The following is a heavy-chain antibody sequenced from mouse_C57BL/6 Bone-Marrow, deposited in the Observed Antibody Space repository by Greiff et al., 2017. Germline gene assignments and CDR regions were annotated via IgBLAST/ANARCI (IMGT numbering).Heavy chain of an antibody. CDR1: GYTFTSYW. V-gene: IGHV1-69*01. D-gene: IGHD1-1*01. Sequence: QVQLQQPGAELVMPGASVKLSCKASGYTFTSYWMHWVKQRPGPGLEWIGEIDPSDSYTNYNQKFKGKSTLTVDKSSSPAYMQLSSLTSEDSAVYYGARPTTVVAKGYFDVWGTGTTVTGSS. CDR2: IDPSDSYT. CDR3: ARPTTVVAKGYFDV. J-gene: IGHJ1*03.